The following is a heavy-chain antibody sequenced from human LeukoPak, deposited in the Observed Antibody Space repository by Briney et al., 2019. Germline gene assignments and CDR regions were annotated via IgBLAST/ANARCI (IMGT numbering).Heavy chain of an antibody. CDR1: GFTLSNYW. D-gene: IGHD3-9*01. CDR3: ARGVLTYFDP. V-gene: IGHV3-74*01. J-gene: IGHJ5*02. Sequence: RPGGSLRLSCVASGFTLSNYWMHWVRQGPGKGLVSVLHINSEGSGTSYADSVKGRFTISRDIAKNTVYLEMNSLRAEDTAVYYCARGVLTYFDPWGQGTLVTVSS. CDR2: INSEGSGT.